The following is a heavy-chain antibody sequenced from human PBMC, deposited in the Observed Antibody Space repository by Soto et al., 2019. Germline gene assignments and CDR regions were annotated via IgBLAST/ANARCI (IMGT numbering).Heavy chain of an antibody. V-gene: IGHV4-34*01. J-gene: IGHJ3*02. CDR2: MSHSGGT. Sequence: QVQLQQWGAGLLKPSETLSLTCAVYGGFVSSGSYYWSWIRQPPGKGLEWIGEMSHSGGTHFNPSLKSRVTIAVDTSKPQFSLKMSSVTAAATALYYCARVERGTATTVVDAFDIWGPGTMVTVSS. CDR1: GGFVSSGSYY. D-gene: IGHD1-1*01. CDR3: ARVERGTATTVVDAFDI.